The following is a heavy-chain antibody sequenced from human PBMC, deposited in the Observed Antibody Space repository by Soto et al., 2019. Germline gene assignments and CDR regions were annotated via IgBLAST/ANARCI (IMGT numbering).Heavy chain of an antibody. CDR3: ASAPYSYSSSPFDY. D-gene: IGHD6-13*01. Sequence: QVQLVQSGAEVKKPGSSVKVSCKASGGTFSSYAISWVRQAPGQGLEWMGGIIPIFGTANYAQKFQGRVTITADDSTSTAYMELSSLRSEDTAVYYCASAPYSYSSSPFDYWGQGTLVTVSS. V-gene: IGHV1-69*01. CDR1: GGTFSSYA. J-gene: IGHJ4*02. CDR2: IIPIFGTA.